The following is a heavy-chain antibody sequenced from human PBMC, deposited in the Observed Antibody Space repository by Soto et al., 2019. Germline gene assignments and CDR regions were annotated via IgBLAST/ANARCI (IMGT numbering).Heavy chain of an antibody. V-gene: IGHV1-69*06. D-gene: IGHD6-13*01. CDR3: ARGRIGQQLGTYYYGMDV. CDR2: IIPIFGTA. CDR1: GGTFSSYA. J-gene: IGHJ6*02. Sequence: GASVKVSCKASGGTFSSYAISWVRQAPGQGLEWMGGIIPIFGTANYAQKFQGRVTITADKSTSTAYMELSSLRSEDTAVYYCARGRIGQQLGTYYYGMDVWGQGTTVTVSS.